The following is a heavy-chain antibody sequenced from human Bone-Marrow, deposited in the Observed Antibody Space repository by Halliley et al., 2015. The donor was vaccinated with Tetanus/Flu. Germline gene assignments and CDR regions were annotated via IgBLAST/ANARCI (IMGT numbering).Heavy chain of an antibody. Sequence: SLRLSCVASGFTFSSFGMSWVRQAPGKGLEWVSAIISGGGSTYYADSVKGRFTISRDNSKNTLYLQMNSLRDGDTAVYFCAKDRGAHYYDSSGYGSFDVWGQGTVVTVSS. D-gene: IGHD3-22*01. CDR2: IISGGGST. CDR1: GFTFSSFG. CDR3: AKDRGAHYYDSSGYGSFDV. V-gene: IGHV3-23*01. J-gene: IGHJ3*01.